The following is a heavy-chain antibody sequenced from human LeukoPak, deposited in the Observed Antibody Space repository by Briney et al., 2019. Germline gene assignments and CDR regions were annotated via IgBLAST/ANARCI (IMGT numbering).Heavy chain of an antibody. J-gene: IGHJ4*02. CDR1: GGSISSSSYY. CDR3: ARHRYDFWSGFRGAALDY. D-gene: IGHD3-3*01. CDR2: IYYSGST. V-gene: IGHV4-39*01. Sequence: PSETLSLTCTVSGGSISSSSYYWGWIRQPPGKGLEWIGSIYYSGSTYYNPSLKSRVTISVDTSKNQFSLKLSSVTAADTAVYYCARHRYDFWSGFRGAALDYWGQGTPVTVSS.